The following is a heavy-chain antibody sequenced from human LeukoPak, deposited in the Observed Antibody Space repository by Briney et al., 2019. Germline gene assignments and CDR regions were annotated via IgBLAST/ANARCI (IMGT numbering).Heavy chain of an antibody. J-gene: IGHJ4*01. CDR1: GFTFSSYG. CDR3: ASLESRNNLGTDCG. CDR2: IWYDGSNK. Sequence: PGRSLRLSCAASGFTFSSYGMHWVRQAPGKGLEWVAVIWYDGSNKYYADSVKGRFTISRDNSKNTLYLQMNSLRAEDTAVYYCASLESRNNLGTDCGWGHGTLVT. V-gene: IGHV3-33*01. D-gene: IGHD1-1*01.